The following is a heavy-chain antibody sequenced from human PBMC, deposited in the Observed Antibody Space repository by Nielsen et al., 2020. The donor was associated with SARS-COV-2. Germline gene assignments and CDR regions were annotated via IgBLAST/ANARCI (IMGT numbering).Heavy chain of an antibody. CDR2: IYSGGST. J-gene: IGHJ4*02. CDR3: AGSYYSNYAIPYYFDY. CDR1: GFTISTYA. D-gene: IGHD4-11*01. Sequence: GESLKISCVVSGFTISTYAMSWVRQAPGKGLEWVSIIYSGGSTYYADSVKGRFTISRHNSRSTLYLQMNSLRAEDTAVYYCAGSYYSNYAIPYYFDYWGQGTLVTVSS. V-gene: IGHV3-53*04.